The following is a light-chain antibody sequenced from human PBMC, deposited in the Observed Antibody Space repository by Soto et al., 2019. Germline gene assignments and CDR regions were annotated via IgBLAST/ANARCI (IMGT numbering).Light chain of an antibody. V-gene: IGKV1-6*01. CDR1: QGIRNE. CDR2: AAS. CDR3: LHDYNYPWT. J-gene: IGKJ1*01. Sequence: AIQMTQSPSSLSASVGHRVTITCRASQGIRNELGWYQQKPGKAPKLLIYAASSLQSGVPSRFSGSGSGTDFTLTIRSLQPGDFATYYCLHDYNYPWTFGQGTKVEIK.